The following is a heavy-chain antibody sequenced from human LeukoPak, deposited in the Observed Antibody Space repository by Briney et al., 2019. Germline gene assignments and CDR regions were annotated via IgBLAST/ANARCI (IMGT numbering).Heavy chain of an antibody. D-gene: IGHD2-15*01. CDR1: GYMFTAYY. V-gene: IGHV1-2*02. CDR3: ARLNSGSLRGILY. CDR2: INPNSGGT. J-gene: IGHJ4*02. Sequence: ASVRVSCTASGYMFTAYYINWVRQSPGLGLEWLGWINPNSGGTNYAQKFQGRVTMTSDTSISTAYLELNSLRSDDTAVYFCARLNSGSLRGILYWGQGSLVTVSS.